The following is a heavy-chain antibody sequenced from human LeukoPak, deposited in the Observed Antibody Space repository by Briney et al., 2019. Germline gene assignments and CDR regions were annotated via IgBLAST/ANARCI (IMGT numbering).Heavy chain of an antibody. CDR1: GFTFSSSW. Sequence: PGGSLRLSCAASGFTFSSSWMSWVRQAPGKGLEWVANIKQDGSEKYYVASVKGRFTISRDNAKNSLYLQMNSLRAEDTAVYCWARGIPPLYYIDYWGQGTLVTVSS. J-gene: IGHJ4*02. CDR3: ARGIPPLYYIDY. V-gene: IGHV3-7*01. D-gene: IGHD3-10*01. CDR2: IKQDGSEK.